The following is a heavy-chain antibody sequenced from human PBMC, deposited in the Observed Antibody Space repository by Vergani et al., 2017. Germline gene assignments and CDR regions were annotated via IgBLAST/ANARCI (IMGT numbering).Heavy chain of an antibody. D-gene: IGHD6-19*01. J-gene: IGHJ4*02. CDR2: IRYDGSNT. CDR1: GFTFSNYG. V-gene: IGHV3-30*02. CDR3: AGDTVTGSRYFDY. Sequence: LVESGGGVVQPGGSLRLSCGASGFTFSNYGMHWVRQAPGKGLEWVTFIRYDGSNTYYADSVKGRFTISRDNSKNTLFLQMNSLRPEDTAVYYCAGDTVTGSRYFDYWGQGTLVTVSS.